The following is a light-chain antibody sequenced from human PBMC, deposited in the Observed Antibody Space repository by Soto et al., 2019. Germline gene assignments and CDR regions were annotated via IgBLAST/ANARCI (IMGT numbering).Light chain of an antibody. V-gene: IGKV3-20*01. Sequence: EIVFTQFPDTLSLSPGERATLSCRASQSVSSSSLAWYQQKRGQDPRLLIHGASSRATGIPDRFSGSGSGTDFTLTISRLEPEDFAVYYCQQYGSSPRTLGQGTKVDIK. CDR2: GAS. CDR1: QSVSSSS. CDR3: QQYGSSPRT. J-gene: IGKJ1*01.